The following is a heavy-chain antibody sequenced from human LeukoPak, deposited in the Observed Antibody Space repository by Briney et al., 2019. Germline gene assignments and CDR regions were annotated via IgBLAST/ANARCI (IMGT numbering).Heavy chain of an antibody. D-gene: IGHD3-16*01. CDR3: ARWAWGGAIDL. Sequence: KPSETLSLTCSVSGDSITSNYWTWIRQTPGKGLERIGHIYHSGSTKYNPSLKSRVTISVDTSKQQLSLKMTPMTATDTGVYYCARWAWGGAIDLWGQGSLITVTS. CDR1: GDSITSNY. J-gene: IGHJ1*01. V-gene: IGHV4-4*08. CDR2: IYHSGST.